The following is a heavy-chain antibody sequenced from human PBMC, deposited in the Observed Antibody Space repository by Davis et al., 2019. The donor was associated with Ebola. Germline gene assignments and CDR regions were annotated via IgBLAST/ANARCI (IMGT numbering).Heavy chain of an antibody. D-gene: IGHD5-12*01. CDR3: ARLQRYGGYDRDY. CDR2: INHSGST. CDR1: GGSFSGYY. Sequence: SETLSLTCAVYGGSFSGYYWSWIRQPPGKGLEWIGEINHSGSTNYNPSLKSRVTISVDTSKNQFSLKLSSVTAADTAVYYCARLQRYGGYDRDYWGQGTLVTVSS. J-gene: IGHJ4*02. V-gene: IGHV4-34*01.